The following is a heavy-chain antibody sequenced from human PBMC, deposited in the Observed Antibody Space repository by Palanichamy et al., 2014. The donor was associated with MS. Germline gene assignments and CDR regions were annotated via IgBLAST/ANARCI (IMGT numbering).Heavy chain of an antibody. CDR1: GFTFSTSG. Sequence: QVHLVESGGGVVQPGGSLRLSCAASGFTFSTSGMHWVRQAPGKGLEWVAFINSVGSNKYYADSVKGRLTISRDNSENTLYLQMNSLRVEDTAVCHCAKHFPAYHEYRTGYWGQGVLVIVSS. CDR2: INSVGSNK. D-gene: IGHD3/OR15-3a*01. J-gene: IGHJ4*02. V-gene: IGHV3-30*02. CDR3: AKHFPAYHEYRTGY.